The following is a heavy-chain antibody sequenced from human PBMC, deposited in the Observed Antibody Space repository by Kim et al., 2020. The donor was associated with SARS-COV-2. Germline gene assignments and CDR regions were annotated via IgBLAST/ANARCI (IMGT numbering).Heavy chain of an antibody. J-gene: IGHJ6*02. CDR3: ARESLRAAAGTSLYYYSGMDV. V-gene: IGHV4-59*13. CDR1: GGSISSYY. Sequence: SETLSLTCTVSGGSISSYYWSWIRQPPGKGLEWIGYIYYSGSTNYNPSLKSRVTISVDTSKNQFSLKLSSVTAADTAVYYCARESLRAAAGTSLYYYSGMDVWGQGTTVTVSS. D-gene: IGHD6-13*01. CDR2: IYYSGST.